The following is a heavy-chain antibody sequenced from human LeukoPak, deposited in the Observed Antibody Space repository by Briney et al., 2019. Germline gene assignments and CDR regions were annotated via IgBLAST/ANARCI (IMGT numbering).Heavy chain of an antibody. J-gene: IGHJ4*02. CDR1: GFIFSNYG. V-gene: IGHV3-74*01. Sequence: GGSLRLSCAASGFIFSNYGMSWVRQAPGKGLVWVSRINSDGSSTSYADSVKGRFTISRDNAKNTLYLQMNSLRAEDTAVYYCARNRYYDSSGSDYWGQGTLVTVSS. CDR2: INSDGSST. CDR3: ARNRYYDSSGSDY. D-gene: IGHD3-22*01.